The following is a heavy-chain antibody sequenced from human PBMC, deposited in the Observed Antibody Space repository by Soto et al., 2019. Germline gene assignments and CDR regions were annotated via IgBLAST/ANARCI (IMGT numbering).Heavy chain of an antibody. Sequence: GGSLRLSCAASGFTFSSYGMHWVRQAPGKGLEWVAVIWYDGSNKYYADSVKGRFTISRDNSKNTLYLQMNSLRAEDTAVYYCARDQMATINAFDYWGQATLVTVSS. J-gene: IGHJ4*02. D-gene: IGHD5-12*01. CDR1: GFTFSSYG. CDR2: IWYDGSNK. CDR3: ARDQMATINAFDY. V-gene: IGHV3-33*01.